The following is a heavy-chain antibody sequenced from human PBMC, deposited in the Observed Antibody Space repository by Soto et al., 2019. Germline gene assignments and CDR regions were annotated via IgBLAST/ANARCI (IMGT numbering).Heavy chain of an antibody. CDR3: DRAIQQTMRWLEH. CDR2: SHFTGST. Sequence: SETLSLTCTVSVYSIRSFCYYWNCIRQPPGKGLEWIGYSHFTGSTFYNASLERRITISLDTSKNQVSLKLASVTVAEKAVYYCDRAIQQTMRWLEHWGQGTLVTVSS. J-gene: IGHJ4*02. D-gene: IGHD5-12*01. CDR1: VYSIRSFCYY. V-gene: IGHV4-30-4*01.